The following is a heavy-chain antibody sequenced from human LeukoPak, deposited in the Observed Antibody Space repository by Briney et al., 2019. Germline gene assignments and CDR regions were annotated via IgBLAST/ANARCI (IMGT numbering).Heavy chain of an antibody. J-gene: IGHJ5*02. CDR2: IIPIFGTA. D-gene: IGHD2-2*02. CDR3: ARGSCSSTSCYTNWFDP. Sequence: SVKVSCKASGGTFSSYAISWVRQAPGQGLEWMGGIIPIFGTANYAQKFQGRVTITTDESTSTAYMELSSLRSEDTAVYYCARGSCSSTSCYTNWFDPWGQGTLVTVSS. CDR1: GGTFSSYA. V-gene: IGHV1-69*05.